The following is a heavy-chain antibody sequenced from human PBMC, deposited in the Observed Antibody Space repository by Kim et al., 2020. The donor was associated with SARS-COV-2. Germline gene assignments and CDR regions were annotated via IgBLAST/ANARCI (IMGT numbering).Heavy chain of an antibody. J-gene: IGHJ6*02. CDR2: IIPILGIA. CDR1: GGTFSSYA. V-gene: IGHV1-69*04. D-gene: IGHD1-7*01. Sequence: SVKVSCKASGGTFSSYAISWVRQAPGQGLEWMGRIIPILGIANYAQKFQGRVTITADKSTSTAYMELSSLRSEDTAVYYCASPGITGTIDSGHPYYYYGMDVGGQGPTVTVSS. CDR3: ASPGITGTIDSGHPYYYYGMDV.